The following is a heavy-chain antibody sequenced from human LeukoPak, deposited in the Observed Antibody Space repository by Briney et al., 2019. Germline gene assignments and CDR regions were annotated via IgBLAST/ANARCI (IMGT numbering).Heavy chain of an antibody. V-gene: IGHV3-7*01. D-gene: IGHD1-20*01. CDR3: AHVAYNWNPGSA. Sequence: GSLRLSCATSGFTFSNYWMSWVRQVPGKGLEWVASISQDGSAKTYLDSVKGRFTISRDNAKNSLYLQMNSLRVDDTAVYYCAHVAYNWNPGSAWGQGTLVTVSS. J-gene: IGHJ5*02. CDR2: ISQDGSAK. CDR1: GFTFSNYW.